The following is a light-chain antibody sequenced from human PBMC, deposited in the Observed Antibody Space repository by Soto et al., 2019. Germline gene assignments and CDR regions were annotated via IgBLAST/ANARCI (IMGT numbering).Light chain of an antibody. J-gene: IGKJ1*01. CDR1: QSVSSN. V-gene: IGKV3-15*01. Sequence: EIVMTQSPATLSVSPGERATLSCRASQSVSSNLAWYQQKPGQAPRLLIYGASTRATGSPARFRGSGSGTEFNPTISSLQSEDFAVYYCQEYNNWPRTFGQGTKVEIK. CDR2: GAS. CDR3: QEYNNWPRT.